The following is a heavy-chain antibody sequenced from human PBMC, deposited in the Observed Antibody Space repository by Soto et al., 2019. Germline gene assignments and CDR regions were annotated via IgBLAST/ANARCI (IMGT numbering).Heavy chain of an antibody. D-gene: IGHD6-6*01. Sequence: TVGSLRLSCAASGFSVSSSDMSWVRQVPGEGLEWVSVIYSGGSTHDADYVKGRFSVSRDTSKNTVDLQMNSLRVDDTAVYYCGTSSRKDYHFAMDVWGQGTAVTVSS. CDR2: IYSGGST. V-gene: IGHV3-53*01. CDR3: GTSSRKDYHFAMDV. J-gene: IGHJ6*02. CDR1: GFSVSSSD.